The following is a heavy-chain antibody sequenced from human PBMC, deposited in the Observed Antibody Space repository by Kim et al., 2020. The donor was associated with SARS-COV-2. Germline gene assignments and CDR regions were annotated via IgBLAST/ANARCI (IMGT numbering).Heavy chain of an antibody. CDR3: ARDPYGDYVLDY. D-gene: IGHD4-17*01. Sequence: YYVDSVKGRFTISRDNAKNSLYLQMNSLRAEDTAVYYCARDPYGDYVLDYWGQGTLVTVSS. V-gene: IGHV3-7*01. J-gene: IGHJ4*02.